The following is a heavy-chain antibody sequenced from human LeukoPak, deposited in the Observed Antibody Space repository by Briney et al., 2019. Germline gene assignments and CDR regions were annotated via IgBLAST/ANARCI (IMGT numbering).Heavy chain of an antibody. V-gene: IGHV1-18*01. CDR2: LSAHIGDT. CDR3: ARVAFSKYHYYMDV. Sequence: GASVKVSCKASGYSFTTFGITWVRQAPGQGLEWMAWLSAHIGDTNYSRKFQGRVTVTSDTSTSTAYMELRSLKSDDTAVYFCARVAFSKYHYYMDVWGKGTTVTVSS. CDR1: GYSFTTFG. J-gene: IGHJ6*03. D-gene: IGHD4-11*01.